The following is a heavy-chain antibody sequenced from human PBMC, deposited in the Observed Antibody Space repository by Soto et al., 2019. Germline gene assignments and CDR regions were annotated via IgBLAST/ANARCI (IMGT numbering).Heavy chain of an antibody. J-gene: IGHJ4*02. V-gene: IGHV1-46*01. Sequence: GASVKVSCKASGYTFTSYCMHWVRQAPGQGLEWMGIINPSGGSTSYAQKFQGRVTMTRDTSTSTVYMELSSLRSEDTAVYYCARRITMVRGVTNTGFDYWGQGTLVTVSS. CDR3: ARRITMVRGVTNTGFDY. D-gene: IGHD3-10*01. CDR2: INPSGGST. CDR1: GYTFTSYC.